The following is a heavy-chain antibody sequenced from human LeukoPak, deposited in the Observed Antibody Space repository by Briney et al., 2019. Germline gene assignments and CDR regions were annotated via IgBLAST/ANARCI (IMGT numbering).Heavy chain of an antibody. CDR1: GYTFTGYY. V-gene: IGHV1-8*02. D-gene: IGHD3-9*01. J-gene: IGHJ3*02. Sequence: GASVKVSCKASGYTFTGYYMYWVRQAPGQGLEWMGWINPNSGGTGYAQKFQGRVTMTRNTSISTAYMELSSLRPEDTAVYYCASGSIFRIFRAFDIWGQGTMVTVSS. CDR3: ASGSIFRIFRAFDI. CDR2: INPNSGGT.